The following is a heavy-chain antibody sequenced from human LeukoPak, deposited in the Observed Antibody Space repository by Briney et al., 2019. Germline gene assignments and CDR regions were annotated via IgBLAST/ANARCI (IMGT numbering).Heavy chain of an antibody. Sequence: PGGSLRLSCAASGFTFSSYSMNWVRQAPGKGLEWVSYISSSSSTIYYADSVKGRFTISRDNAKNSLYLQMNSLRAEDTAVYYCARVRSDYYDSSGYYRIGTSYWGQGTLVTVSS. CDR1: GFTFSSYS. J-gene: IGHJ4*02. V-gene: IGHV3-48*01. CDR3: ARVRSDYYDSSGYYRIGTSY. D-gene: IGHD3-22*01. CDR2: ISSSSSTI.